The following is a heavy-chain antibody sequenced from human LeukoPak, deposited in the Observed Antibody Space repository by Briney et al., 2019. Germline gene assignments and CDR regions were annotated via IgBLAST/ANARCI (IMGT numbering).Heavy chain of an antibody. V-gene: IGHV4-30-4*08. Sequence: PSQTLSLTCTVSGGSISSGDYYWSWIRQPPGKGLEWIGYIYYSGSTYYNPSLKSRVTISVDTSKNQFSLKLSSVTAADTAVYYCARVGVAYYDFWSGYYPNWFDPWGQGTLVTVSS. D-gene: IGHD3-3*01. J-gene: IGHJ5*02. CDR2: IYYSGST. CDR1: GGSISSGDYY. CDR3: ARVGVAYYDFWSGYYPNWFDP.